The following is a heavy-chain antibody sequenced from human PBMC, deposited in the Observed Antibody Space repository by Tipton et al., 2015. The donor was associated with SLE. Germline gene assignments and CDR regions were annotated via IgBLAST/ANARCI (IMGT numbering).Heavy chain of an antibody. CDR3: ARDQDSSSSCYFDY. Sequence: SLRLSCAASGFTVSHNYMNWVRQAPGKGLEWVSVSFIGGTTYYSDSVKGRFTISRDKSKNTLYLQMNSLRAEDTALYYCARDQDSSSSCYFDYWGQGTLVTVSS. J-gene: IGHJ4*02. CDR1: GFTVSHNY. V-gene: IGHV3-53*01. D-gene: IGHD6-6*01. CDR2: SFIGGTT.